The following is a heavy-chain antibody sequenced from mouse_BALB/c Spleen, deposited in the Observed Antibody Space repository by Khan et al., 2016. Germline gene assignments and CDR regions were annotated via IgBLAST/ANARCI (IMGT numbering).Heavy chain of an antibody. CDR2: IHYSTRT. Sequence: VQLKQSGPDLVKPSQSLSLTCTVTGYSITSGYSWHWIRQFPGNKLEWMGYIHYSTRTNYSPSLTSRISITRDTSKNQFFLQLNSVTTEDTATXYCAGVTTGDFFDYWGQGTTLTVSS. CDR1: GYSITSGYS. J-gene: IGHJ2*01. D-gene: IGHD2-2*01. V-gene: IGHV3-1*02. CDR3: AGVTTGDFFDY.